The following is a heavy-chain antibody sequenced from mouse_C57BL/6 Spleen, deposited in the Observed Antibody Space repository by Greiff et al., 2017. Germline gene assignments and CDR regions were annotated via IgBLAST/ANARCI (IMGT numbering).Heavy chain of an antibody. V-gene: IGHV1-55*01. J-gene: IGHJ4*01. D-gene: IGHD1-1*01. CDR1: GYTFTSYW. CDR3: ARMEFITTVVARSYYAMDY. Sequence: QVQLQQPGAELVKPGASVKMSCKASGYTFTSYWITWVKQRPGQGLEWIGVIYPGSGSTNYNEKFKSKATLTVDTSSSTAYMQLRSLTSEDSAVYYWARMEFITTVVARSYYAMDYWGQGTSVTVSS. CDR2: IYPGSGST.